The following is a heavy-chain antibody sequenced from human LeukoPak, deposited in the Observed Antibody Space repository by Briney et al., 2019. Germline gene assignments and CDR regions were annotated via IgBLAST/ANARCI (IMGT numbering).Heavy chain of an antibody. CDR2: ISSSGSTI. V-gene: IGHV3-48*03. J-gene: IGHJ6*04. Sequence: GGSLRLSCAASGFTFSSYEMNWVRQAPGKGLEWVSYISSSGSTIYYADSVRGRFTISRDNAKNSLYLQMNSLRAEDTAVYYWAELGITMIGGVWGKGTTVTISS. CDR3: AELGITMIGGV. CDR1: GFTFSSYE. D-gene: IGHD3-10*02.